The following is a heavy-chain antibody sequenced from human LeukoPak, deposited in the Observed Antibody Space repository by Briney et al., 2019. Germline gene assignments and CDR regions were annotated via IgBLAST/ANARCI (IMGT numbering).Heavy chain of an antibody. CDR2: IIPIFGTA. V-gene: IGHV1-69*06. J-gene: IGHJ6*04. Sequence: SVKVSCKASGGTFSSYAISWVRQAPGQGLEWMGGIIPIFGTANYAQKFQGRVTITADKSTSTAYMELSSLRSEDTAVYYCARGRYYGSGSYYKDYYYGMDVWGKGTTVTVSS. CDR3: ARGRYYGSGSYYKDYYYGMDV. CDR1: GGTFSSYA. D-gene: IGHD3-10*01.